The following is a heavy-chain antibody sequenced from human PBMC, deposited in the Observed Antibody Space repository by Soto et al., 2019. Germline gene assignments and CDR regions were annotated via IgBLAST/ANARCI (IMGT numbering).Heavy chain of an antibody. Sequence: GGSMRLSCAASGFTCISYGMHWVSQAPGKGLEWVAVIWYDGSNKYYADSMTGRFTISRDNSKNTLYLQMNSLRAEDTAVYYCARENEDILTGTISPGGMDVWGQGNTVTVSS. CDR1: GFTCISYG. D-gene: IGHD3-9*01. V-gene: IGHV3-33*01. CDR2: IWYDGSNK. CDR3: ARENEDILTGTISPGGMDV. J-gene: IGHJ6*02.